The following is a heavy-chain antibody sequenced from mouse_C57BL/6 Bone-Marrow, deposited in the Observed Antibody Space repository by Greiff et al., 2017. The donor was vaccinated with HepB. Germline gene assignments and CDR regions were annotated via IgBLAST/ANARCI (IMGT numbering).Heavy chain of an antibody. Sequence: DVKLVESGGGLVKPGGSLKLSCAASGFTFSSYAMSWVRQTPEKRLEWVATISDGGSYTYYPDNVKGRFTISRDNAKNNLYLQMSHLKSEDTAMYYGARAVAQAKAWFAYWGQGTLVTVSA. V-gene: IGHV5-4*03. CDR1: GFTFSSYA. CDR2: ISDGGSYT. D-gene: IGHD3-2*02. CDR3: ARAVAQAKAWFAY. J-gene: IGHJ3*01.